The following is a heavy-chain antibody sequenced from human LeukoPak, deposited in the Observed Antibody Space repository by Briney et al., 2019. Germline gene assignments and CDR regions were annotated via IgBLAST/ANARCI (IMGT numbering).Heavy chain of an antibody. Sequence: GGSLRLSCAASGFTFSNYWMHWVRQAPGKGLIWVSRINSDGSITNYADSVKGRFTISSDKAKNTLDLKMNSLRAEDTAVYYCARVRATFSPHFDNWGQGTLVTVSS. CDR3: ARVRATFSPHFDN. V-gene: IGHV3-74*01. CDR2: INSDGSIT. CDR1: GFTFSNYW. J-gene: IGHJ4*02. D-gene: IGHD5-12*01.